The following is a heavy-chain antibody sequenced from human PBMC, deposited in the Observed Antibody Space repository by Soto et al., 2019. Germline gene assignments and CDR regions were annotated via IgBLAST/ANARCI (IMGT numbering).Heavy chain of an antibody. J-gene: IGHJ3*02. Sequence: ASVKVSCKASGYTFTSYAMHWVRQAPGQRLEWMGWINAGNGNTKYSQKFQGRVTITRDTSASTAYMELSSLRSEDTAVYYCARPTVSLWFGESTDAFDIWGQGTMVTVSS. V-gene: IGHV1-3*01. D-gene: IGHD3-10*01. CDR3: ARPTVSLWFGESTDAFDI. CDR2: INAGNGNT. CDR1: GYTFTSYA.